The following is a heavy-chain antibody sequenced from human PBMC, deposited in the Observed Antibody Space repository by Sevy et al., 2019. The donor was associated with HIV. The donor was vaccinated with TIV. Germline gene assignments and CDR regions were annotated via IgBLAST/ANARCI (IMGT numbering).Heavy chain of an antibody. CDR3: VRDRGSYNSGQYYFDY. D-gene: IGHD6-19*01. CDR1: GGSMIGFY. CDR2: IYYSGTT. V-gene: IGHV4-59*01. Sequence: SETLSLTCSVSGGSMIGFYWSWIRQPPGKGLEWIGYIYYSGTTNYNPSLKSRVTISVDTSKNQFSLKLISVTAADTAVYYCVRDRGSYNSGQYYFDYWGQEAWSPSPQ. J-gene: IGHJ4*01.